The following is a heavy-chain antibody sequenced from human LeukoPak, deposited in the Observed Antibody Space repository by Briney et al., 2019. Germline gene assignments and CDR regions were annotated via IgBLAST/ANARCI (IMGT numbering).Heavy chain of an antibody. Sequence: SETLSLTCTVSGGSISSYYWSWIRQPAGKGLEWIGRIYTSGSTNYNPSLKSRVTMSVDTSKNQFSLKLSSVTAADTAVYYCARGNEGGYHSAYYFDYWGQGTLVNVPS. CDR3: ARGNEGGYHSAYYFDY. D-gene: IGHD5-12*01. CDR2: IYTSGST. CDR1: GGSISSYY. J-gene: IGHJ4*02. V-gene: IGHV4-4*07.